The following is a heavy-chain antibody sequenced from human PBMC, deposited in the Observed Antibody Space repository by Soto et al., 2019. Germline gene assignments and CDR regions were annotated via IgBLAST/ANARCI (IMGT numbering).Heavy chain of an antibody. J-gene: IGHJ6*02. CDR2: IYYTGTT. CDR3: ARDDSFYGEPGYGMNV. Sequence: QVQLQESGPGLVEASQTLSLTCTVSGATISSGGFYWSWIRQRPGKGLEWSGHIYYTGTTSYNPSLNSRVTISLDMSSNQFSLKLRSVTAADTAKYFCARDDSFYGEPGYGMNVWGQGTTVTVSS. CDR1: GATISSGGFY. V-gene: IGHV4-31*03. D-gene: IGHD4-17*01.